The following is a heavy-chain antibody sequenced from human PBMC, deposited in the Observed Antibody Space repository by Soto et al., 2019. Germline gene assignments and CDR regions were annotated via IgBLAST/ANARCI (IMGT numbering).Heavy chain of an antibody. CDR2: IKSKTDVGTT. V-gene: IGHV3-15*07. CDR3: TTAELTTEAYYYGMDV. CDR1: GFTFSNAW. D-gene: IGHD4-17*01. J-gene: IGHJ6*02. Sequence: GGSLRLSCAASGFTFSNAWMNWVRQAPGKGLEWVGRIKSKTDVGTTDYAAPVKGRFTISRDDSKNTLYLQMNSLKTEDTAVYYCTTAELTTEAYYYGMDVWGQGTTVTVSS.